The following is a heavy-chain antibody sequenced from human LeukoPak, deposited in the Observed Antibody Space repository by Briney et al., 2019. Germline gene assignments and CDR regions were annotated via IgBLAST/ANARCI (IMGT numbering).Heavy chain of an antibody. J-gene: IGHJ4*02. Sequence: GGSLRLSCAASGFTFNHFWMSWVRQAPGKGLEWVAYIKKTGSETYYVDSVKGRFTIIRDNTRNSLFLQMYSLRAEDTAVYFCAREDGYCSGGNCYSYFDSWGQGTLVTVSS. CDR2: IKKTGSET. D-gene: IGHD2-15*01. CDR1: GFTFNHFW. CDR3: AREDGYCSGGNCYSYFDS. V-gene: IGHV3-7*01.